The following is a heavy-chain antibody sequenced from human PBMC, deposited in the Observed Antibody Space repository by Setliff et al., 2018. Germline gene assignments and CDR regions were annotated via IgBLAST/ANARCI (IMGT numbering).Heavy chain of an antibody. CDR2: IYYSGST. CDR1: GGSISSGGYY. J-gene: IGHJ5*02. Sequence: PSETLSLTCTVSGGSISSGGYYWSWIRQHPGKGLEWIGYIYYSGSTYYNPSLKSRVTISVDTSKNQFSLKLSSVTAADTAVYYCARHVYGSGSHYNWFDPWGQGTLVTVSS. D-gene: IGHD3-10*01. V-gene: IGHV4-31*02. CDR3: ARHVYGSGSHYNWFDP.